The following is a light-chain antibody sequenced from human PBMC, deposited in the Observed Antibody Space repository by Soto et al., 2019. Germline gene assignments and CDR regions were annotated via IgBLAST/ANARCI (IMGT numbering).Light chain of an antibody. J-gene: IGKJ1*01. CDR2: WAS. CDR3: QQSYSSRWT. CDR1: QSVLKTSNNQNY. Sequence: DIVMSQSPESLTVSLGERATINCKSSQSVLKTSNNQNYLAWYQQKPGQSPKLLIYWASKRDSGVPERFSGSGSGTDFTNTITSLQPEDVAVYDCQQSYSSRWTFGQGTRVEIK. V-gene: IGKV4-1*01.